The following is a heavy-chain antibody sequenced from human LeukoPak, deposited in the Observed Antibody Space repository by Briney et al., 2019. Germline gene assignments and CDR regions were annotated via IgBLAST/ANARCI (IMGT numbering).Heavy chain of an antibody. D-gene: IGHD4-17*01. Sequence: PSETLSLTCTVSGGSISRSSYFWGWIRQPPGKGLEWIGSFYYSGSTYYNPSLKSRVTISVDTSKNQFSLKLSSVTAADTAVYFCARDYGDHAFDCWGQGTMVNVSS. J-gene: IGHJ4*02. CDR2: FYYSGST. CDR3: ARDYGDHAFDC. V-gene: IGHV4-39*02. CDR1: GGSISRSSYF.